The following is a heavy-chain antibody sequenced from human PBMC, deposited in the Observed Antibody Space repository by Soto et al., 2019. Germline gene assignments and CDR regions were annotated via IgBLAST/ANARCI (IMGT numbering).Heavy chain of an antibody. D-gene: IGHD3-9*01. CDR3: ACYDILTGSFLSSAYYFYAVDL. Sequence: ASVKVSCKVSGYIISELSIHWVRQAPGKGLEWMGGFDPEDGETIYAQKFQGRVTMTEDTSTNTAYLELRSLRSEDTAVYYCACYDILTGSFLSSAYYFYAVDLWGQGTTVTVSS. CDR2: FDPEDGET. J-gene: IGHJ6*02. CDR1: GYIISELS. V-gene: IGHV1-24*01.